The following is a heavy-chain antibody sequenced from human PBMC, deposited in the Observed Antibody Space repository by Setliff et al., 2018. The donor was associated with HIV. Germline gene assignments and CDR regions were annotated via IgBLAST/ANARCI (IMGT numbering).Heavy chain of an antibody. D-gene: IGHD3-10*01. CDR1: GVSISAYF. J-gene: IGHJ4*02. V-gene: IGHV4-59*08. CDR3: ARGRLETTDD. Sequence: SETLSLTCAVSGVSISAYFWSWIRQSPEKGLEWIGYIDNSGNTNYSPSLKSRVTISVDTSKNHFSLKVRSVTAADTAVYYCARGRLETTDDWGQGMLVTVSS. CDR2: IDNSGNT.